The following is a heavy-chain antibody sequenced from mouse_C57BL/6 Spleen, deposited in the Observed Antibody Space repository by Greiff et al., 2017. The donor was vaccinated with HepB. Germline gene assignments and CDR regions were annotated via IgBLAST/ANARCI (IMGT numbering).Heavy chain of an antibody. J-gene: IGHJ4*01. CDR3: ARHPYDGYYGDYYAMDY. CDR2: ISSGGSYT. Sequence: EVMLVESGGDLVKPGGSLKLSCAASGFTFSSYGMSWVRQTPDKRLEWVATISSGGSYTYYPDSVKGRFTISRDNAKNTRYLQMSSLKSEDTAMYYCARHPYDGYYGDYYAMDYWGQGTSVTVSS. V-gene: IGHV5-6*01. D-gene: IGHD2-3*01. CDR1: GFTFSSYG.